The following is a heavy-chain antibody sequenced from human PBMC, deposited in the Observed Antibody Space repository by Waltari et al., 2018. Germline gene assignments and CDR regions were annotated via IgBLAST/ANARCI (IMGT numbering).Heavy chain of an antibody. CDR1: GGSISSYY. J-gene: IGHJ4*02. CDR3: ARGGDYYDCSELPY. D-gene: IGHD3-22*01. Sequence: QVQLQESGPGLVKPSETLSLTCTVSGGSISSYYWSWIRQPPGKGLEWIGYIYYSGSTSYLPVIYNRVTISVDPSKNLFSLRPSSGTAPDTAVYYCARGGDYYDCSELPYWCQGTLVTVS. V-gene: IGHV4-59*01. CDR2: IYYSGST.